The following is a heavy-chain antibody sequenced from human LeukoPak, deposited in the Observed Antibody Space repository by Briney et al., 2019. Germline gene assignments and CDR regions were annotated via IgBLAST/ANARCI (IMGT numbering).Heavy chain of an antibody. D-gene: IGHD1-1*01. CDR3: ARGRTGLYYIDY. J-gene: IGHJ4*02. Sequence: KASETLSLTCTVSGGFINSYYWSWIRQPPGKGLEWIGYIYYSGITNYNPSLKRRVTMSVDTSKDQFSLELSSVTAADTAVYYCARGRTGLYYIDYWGQGTLVTVSS. V-gene: IGHV4-59*01. CDR2: IYYSGIT. CDR1: GGFINSYY.